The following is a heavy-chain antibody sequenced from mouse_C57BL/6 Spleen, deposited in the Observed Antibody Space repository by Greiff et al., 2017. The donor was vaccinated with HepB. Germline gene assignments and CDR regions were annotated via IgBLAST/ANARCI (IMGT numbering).Heavy chain of an antibody. CDR3: AREGSYDGYPAWFAY. V-gene: IGHV1-55*01. D-gene: IGHD2-3*01. CDR1: GYTFTSYW. J-gene: IGHJ3*01. Sequence: QVQLKQPGAELVKPGASVKMSCKASGYTFTSYWITWVKQRPGQGLEWIGDIYHGSGSTNYNEKFKSKATLTVDTSSSTAYMQRSSLTSDDSAVYYCAREGSYDGYPAWFAYWGQGTLVTVSA. CDR2: IYHGSGST.